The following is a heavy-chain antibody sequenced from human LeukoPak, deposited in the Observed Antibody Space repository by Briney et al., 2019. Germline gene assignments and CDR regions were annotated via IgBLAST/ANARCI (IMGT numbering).Heavy chain of an antibody. D-gene: IGHD6-13*01. CDR2: INTNTGNP. CDR1: GYTFTSYA. CDR3: ARDRFSSWPYHDAFDI. V-gene: IGHV7-4-1*02. J-gene: IGHJ3*02. Sequence: ASVKVSCKASGYTFTSYAMSWVRQAPGQGLEWMGWINTNTGNPTYAQGFTGRFVFSLDTSVSTAYLQISSLKAEDTAVYYCARDRFSSWPYHDAFDIWGQGTMVTVSS.